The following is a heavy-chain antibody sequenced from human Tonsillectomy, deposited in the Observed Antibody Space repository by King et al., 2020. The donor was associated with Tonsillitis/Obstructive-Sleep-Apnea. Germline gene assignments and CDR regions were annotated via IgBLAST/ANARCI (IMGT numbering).Heavy chain of an antibody. Sequence: TLKESGPTLVKPTQTLTLTCTFSGFSLSTAGVGVGWIRQPPGKALEWLAVLYWDDDKRYSPSLKSRLIITKDTSKDQVVLTVTNMDPVDTATYYCAHRTRIVGFFSGLNYYYLDVWGEGTTVTVSS. CDR2: LYWDDDK. D-gene: IGHD3-3*01. CDR3: AHRTRIVGFFSGLNYYYLDV. CDR1: GFSLSTAGVG. J-gene: IGHJ6*03. V-gene: IGHV2-5*02.